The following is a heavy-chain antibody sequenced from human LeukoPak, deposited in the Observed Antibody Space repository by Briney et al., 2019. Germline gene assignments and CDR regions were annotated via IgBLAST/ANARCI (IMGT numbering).Heavy chain of an antibody. CDR1: GGSISNYH. Sequence: SETLSLTCTVSGGSISNYHWSWIRQPAGKGLEYIGRVFSSGTTNYNPSLMSRVTMSVDTSKNQFALNLSSVTAADTAVYYCAGGGLRLLPVDWGQGTLVTVST. CDR2: VFSSGTT. J-gene: IGHJ4*02. V-gene: IGHV4-4*07. CDR3: AGGGLRLLPVD. D-gene: IGHD5-12*01.